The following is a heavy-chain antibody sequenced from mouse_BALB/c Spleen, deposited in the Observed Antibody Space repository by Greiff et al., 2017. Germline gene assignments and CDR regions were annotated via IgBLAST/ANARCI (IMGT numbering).Heavy chain of an antibody. J-gene: IGHJ1*01. CDR3: ARLGTTVVGWYFDV. D-gene: IGHD1-1*01. V-gene: IGHV1S81*02. Sequence: VQLQQPGAELVKPGASVKLSCKASGYTFTSYWMHWVKQRPGQGLEWIGEINPSNGRTNYNEKFKSKATLTVDKSSSTAYMQLSSLTSEDSAVYYCARLGTTVVGWYFDVWGAGTTVTVSS. CDR2: INPSNGRT. CDR1: GYTFTSYW.